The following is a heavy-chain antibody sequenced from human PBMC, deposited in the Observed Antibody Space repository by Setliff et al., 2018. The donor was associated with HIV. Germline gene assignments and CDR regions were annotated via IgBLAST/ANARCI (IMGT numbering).Heavy chain of an antibody. D-gene: IGHD6-13*01. CDR3: ARDPGYKSTWYGVFDI. CDR1: GGTVSSYA. Sequence: GASVKVSCKASGGTVSSYAINWVRQAPGQGLEWMGGIIPIFGTANYAQKFQGRVTITADESTSTAYMELSSLRSDDTAVYYCARDPGYKSTWYGVFDIWGQGTMVTVS. V-gene: IGHV1-69*13. CDR2: IIPIFGTA. J-gene: IGHJ3*02.